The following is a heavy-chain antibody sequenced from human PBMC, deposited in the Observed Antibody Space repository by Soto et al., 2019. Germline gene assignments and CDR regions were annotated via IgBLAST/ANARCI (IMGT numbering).Heavy chain of an antibody. V-gene: IGHV5-10-1*01. CDR2: IDPSDSYT. Sequence: GESRKISCKGSVYSFTSYLISWVRQMPGKGLEWMGRIDPSDSYTNYSPSFQGHVTISADKSISTAYLQWSSLKASDTAMYYCARFMITFGGVIVIPEYGMDVWGQGTTVTVSS. J-gene: IGHJ6*02. CDR3: ARFMITFGGVIVIPEYGMDV. CDR1: VYSFTSYL. D-gene: IGHD3-16*02.